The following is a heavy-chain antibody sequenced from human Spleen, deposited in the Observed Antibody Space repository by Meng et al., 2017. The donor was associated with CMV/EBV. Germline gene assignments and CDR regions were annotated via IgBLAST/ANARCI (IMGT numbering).Heavy chain of an antibody. J-gene: IGHJ4*02. V-gene: IGHV1-3*01. CDR1: GSTFPSYA. CDR2: INAGNGHT. D-gene: IGHD2-2*01. Sequence: ASGSTFPSYAMHWVRQAPAQRLEWMGWINAGNGHTKYSQKFPGRVTITRDTSASTAYMGLSSLRSGDTAVYYCARDRAVVVPAAMDYWGQGTLVTVSS. CDR3: ARDRAVVVPAAMDY.